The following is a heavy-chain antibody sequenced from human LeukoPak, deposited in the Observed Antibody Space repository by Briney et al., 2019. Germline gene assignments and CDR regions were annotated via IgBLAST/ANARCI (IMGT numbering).Heavy chain of an antibody. CDR2: INHSGST. D-gene: IGHD3-10*01. V-gene: IGHV4-34*01. CDR3: ARAQYVLLWFGELSEWFDP. CDR1: GGSFSGYY. J-gene: IGHJ5*02. Sequence: SETLSLTCAVYGGSFSGYYWSWIRQPPGKGLEWIGEINHSGSTNYNPSLKSRVTISVDTSKNRFSLKLSSVTAADTAVYYCARAQYVLLWFGELSEWFDPWGQGTLVTVSS.